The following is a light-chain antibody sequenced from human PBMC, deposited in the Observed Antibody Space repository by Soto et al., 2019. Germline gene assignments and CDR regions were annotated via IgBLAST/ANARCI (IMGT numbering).Light chain of an antibody. CDR1: SSDVGSYNL. CDR2: EDN. CDR3: CSYAPISTVV. Sequence: QSALTQPASVSGSPGQSITISCTGTSSDVGSYNLVSWYQQHPGKAPKLMIYEDNKRPSGVSNRFSGSKSGNTASLTISGLQAEDEAHYYFCSYAPISTVVFGGGTKLTVI. J-gene: IGLJ3*02. V-gene: IGLV2-23*01.